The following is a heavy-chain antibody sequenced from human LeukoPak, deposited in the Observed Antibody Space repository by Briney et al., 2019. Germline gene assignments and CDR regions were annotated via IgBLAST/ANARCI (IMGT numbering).Heavy chain of an antibody. CDR1: GYTFTSYA. J-gene: IGHJ4*02. CDR2: INAGNGNT. CDR3: ASTSIELRYFDWSPWFDY. Sequence: ASVKVSCKASGYTFTSYAMHWVRQAPGQRLEWMGWINAGNGNTKYSQKFQGRVTITRDTSASTAHMELSSLRSEDTAVYYCASTSIELRYFDWSPWFDYWGQGTLVTVSS. D-gene: IGHD3-9*01. V-gene: IGHV1-3*01.